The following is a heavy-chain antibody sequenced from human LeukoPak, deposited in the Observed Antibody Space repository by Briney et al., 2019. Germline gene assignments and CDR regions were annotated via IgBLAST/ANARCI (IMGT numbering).Heavy chain of an antibody. J-gene: IGHJ4*02. CDR1: GYTFTRYY. CDR2: INPNSGGT. V-gene: IGHV1-2*02. Sequence: ASVTVSCMASGYTFTRYYMHWVRQAPGQGLEWMGWINPNSGGTNYAQKFQGRVTMTRDTSISTAYMELSRLRSDDTAVYYCARDLPYCSSTSCSYYFDYWGQGTLVTVSS. D-gene: IGHD2-2*01. CDR3: ARDLPYCSSTSCSYYFDY.